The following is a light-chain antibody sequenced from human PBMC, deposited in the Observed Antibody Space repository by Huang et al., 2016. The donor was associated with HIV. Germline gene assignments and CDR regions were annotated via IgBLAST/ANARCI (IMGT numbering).Light chain of an antibody. CDR3: QQYNTWPWT. V-gene: IGKV3-15*01. Sequence: EIVMTQSPATLSVSPGDGATLSCRASESVSSNLAWYQQKPGQAPRLSIYVAATRAAGTPATVSGSGSARVFSLTISSLQSEDFAFYHCQQYNTWPWTFGQGTKVEI. CDR1: ESVSSN. CDR2: VAA. J-gene: IGKJ1*01.